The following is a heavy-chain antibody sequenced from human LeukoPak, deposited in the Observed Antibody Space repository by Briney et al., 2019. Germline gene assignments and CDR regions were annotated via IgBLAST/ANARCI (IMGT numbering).Heavy chain of an antibody. J-gene: IGHJ4*02. CDR3: ARALPPSVNTPWK. D-gene: IGHD1-1*01. Sequence: GGSLRLSCAVSGFTFSSYAMSWVRQAPGKGLEWVSVISGSGGTTYYSDSVKGRFTISRDNSDNTLYLQMNSLGAEDTAVYYCARALPPSVNTPWKWGQGTQVTVSS. V-gene: IGHV3-23*01. CDR1: GFTFSSYA. CDR2: ISGSGGTT.